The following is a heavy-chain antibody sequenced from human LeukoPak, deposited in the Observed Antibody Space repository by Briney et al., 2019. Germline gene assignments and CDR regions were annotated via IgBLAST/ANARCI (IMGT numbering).Heavy chain of an antibody. J-gene: IGHJ4*02. V-gene: IGHV3-43*02. D-gene: IGHD1-7*01. CDR3: AKAHASNWDYYFDY. CDR2: ISGDGSRI. CDR1: GFTFDDYA. Sequence: PGGSLRLSCAASGFTFDDYAMHWVRQAPGKGLEWVSLISGDGSRIYYADSVRGRFTISRDNSKNSLYLQMNSLSTEDSALYYCAKAHASNWDYYFDYWGQGTLVTVSS.